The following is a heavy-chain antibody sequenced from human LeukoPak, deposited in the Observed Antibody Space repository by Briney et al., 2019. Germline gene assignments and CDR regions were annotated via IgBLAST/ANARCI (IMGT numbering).Heavy chain of an antibody. CDR2: IYYSGST. V-gene: IGHV4-39*01. CDR1: GGSISSSSYY. J-gene: IGHJ4*02. Sequence: SETLSLTCSVSGGSISSSSYYWGWIRQPPGKGLEWIGSIYYSGSTHYNPSLKSRVTISVDTSKNQFSLKLSSVTAADTAVYNCARWGLAVAGRKFDYWGQGTLVTVSS. CDR3: ARWGLAVAGRKFDY. D-gene: IGHD6-19*01.